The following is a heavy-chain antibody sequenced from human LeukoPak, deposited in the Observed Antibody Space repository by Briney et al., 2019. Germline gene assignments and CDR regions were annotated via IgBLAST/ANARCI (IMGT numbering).Heavy chain of an antibody. CDR3: ARYLFSDFYFDH. V-gene: IGHV3-30*01. J-gene: IGHJ4*02. Sequence: PGWSLRLSCAASGFTFSTSAVHWIRQAPGRGLEWVAVISIDGNNLYYADTVKGRFTISRDNSKNTLYLQMTSLKTEDTAVYFCARYLFSDFYFDHWGQGTLVTVSS. CDR1: GFTFSTSA. D-gene: IGHD2-21*01. CDR2: ISIDGNNL.